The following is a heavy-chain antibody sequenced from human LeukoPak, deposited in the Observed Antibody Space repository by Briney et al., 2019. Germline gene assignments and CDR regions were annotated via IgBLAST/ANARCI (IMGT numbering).Heavy chain of an antibody. V-gene: IGHV3-30*18. J-gene: IGHJ4*02. Sequence: PGRSLRLSCAASGFTFSSYGMHWVRQAPGKGLEWVAVISYDGSNKYYADSVKGRFTISRDNSKNTLYLQMNSLGAEDTAVYYCAKGYYFDYWGQGTLVTVSS. CDR2: ISYDGSNK. CDR3: AKGYYFDY. CDR1: GFTFSSYG.